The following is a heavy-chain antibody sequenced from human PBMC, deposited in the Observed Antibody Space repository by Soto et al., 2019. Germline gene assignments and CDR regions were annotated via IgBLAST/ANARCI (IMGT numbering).Heavy chain of an antibody. J-gene: IGHJ4*02. CDR1: GFTFSSYA. D-gene: IGHD6-13*01. Sequence: GGSLRLSCAASGFTFSSYAMSWVRQAPGKGLEWVSAISGSGGSTYYADSEKGRFTISRDNSKNTLYLQMNSLRAEDPAVYDCAKLQNRMGIAAAGHGFDYWGQGTLVTVSS. CDR3: AKLQNRMGIAAAGHGFDY. CDR2: ISGSGGST. V-gene: IGHV3-23*01.